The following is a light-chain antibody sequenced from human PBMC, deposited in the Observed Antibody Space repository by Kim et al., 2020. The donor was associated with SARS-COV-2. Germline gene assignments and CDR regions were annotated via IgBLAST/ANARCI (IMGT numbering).Light chain of an antibody. CDR3: QQYGSSPQT. Sequence: EIVLTQSPGILSLSPGDRATLSCRASQGINNNFIAWYRQRPGQSHSLLIYAASTRAAGIPDRFSGSGYRTDFSLTISRLEPEDFAVYYCQQYGSSPQTFGQGTKLEI. CDR2: AAS. V-gene: IGKV3-20*01. J-gene: IGKJ2*01. CDR1: QGINNNF.